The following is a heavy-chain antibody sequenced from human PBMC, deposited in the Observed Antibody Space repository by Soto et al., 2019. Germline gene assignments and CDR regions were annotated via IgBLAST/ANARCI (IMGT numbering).Heavy chain of an antibody. CDR3: ARGQRYYYDSSGYYIDY. D-gene: IGHD3-22*01. CDR2: IIPILGIA. J-gene: IGHJ4*02. CDR1: GGTFSSYT. Sequence: ASVKVSCKASGGTFSSYTISWVRQAPGQGLEWMGRIIPILGIANYAQKFQGRVTITADKSTSTAYMELSSLRSEDTAVYYFARGQRYYYDSSGYYIDYWGQGTLVTVSS. V-gene: IGHV1-69*02.